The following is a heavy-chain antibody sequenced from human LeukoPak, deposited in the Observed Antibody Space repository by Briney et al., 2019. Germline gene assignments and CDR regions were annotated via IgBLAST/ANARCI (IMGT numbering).Heavy chain of an antibody. CDR3: ARIAPMGCSSTSCYSFGWFDP. Sequence: ASVKVSCKASGYTFTSYYMHWVRQAPGQGLEWMGIINPSGGSTSYAQKFQGRVTMTRDTSTSTVYMELSSLRSEDTAVYYCARIAPMGCSSTSCYSFGWFDPWGQGTLVTVSS. D-gene: IGHD2-2*02. V-gene: IGHV1-46*01. J-gene: IGHJ5*02. CDR1: GYTFTSYY. CDR2: INPSGGST.